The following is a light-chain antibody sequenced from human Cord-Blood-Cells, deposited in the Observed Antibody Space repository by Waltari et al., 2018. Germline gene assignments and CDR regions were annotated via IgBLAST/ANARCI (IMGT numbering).Light chain of an antibody. V-gene: IGKV3-11*01. CDR3: QQRSNWPPLT. CDR1: QSVSSY. CDR2: DAS. Sequence: EIVLTQSPATLSLSPGERATLSCRASQSVSSYLAWYQQKPSQAPRLLIYDASNRATCIPARFSGSGAGKDFTLTISSLEPEDFAVYYCQQRSNWPPLTFGGGTKVEIK. J-gene: IGKJ4*01.